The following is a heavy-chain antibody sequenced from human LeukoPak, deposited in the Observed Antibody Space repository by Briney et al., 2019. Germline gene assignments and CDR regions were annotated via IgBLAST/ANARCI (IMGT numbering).Heavy chain of an antibody. CDR1: GFTFSDYY. D-gene: IGHD6-19*01. J-gene: IGHJ4*02. Sequence: AGGSLRLSCAASGFTFSDYYMIWIRQAPGKGLEWVSYISSSGSTIYYADSVKGRFTISRDNAKNSLYLQMNSLRAEDTAVYYCARDGIAVGYYFDYWGQGTLVTVSS. CDR2: ISSSGSTI. CDR3: ARDGIAVGYYFDY. V-gene: IGHV3-11*01.